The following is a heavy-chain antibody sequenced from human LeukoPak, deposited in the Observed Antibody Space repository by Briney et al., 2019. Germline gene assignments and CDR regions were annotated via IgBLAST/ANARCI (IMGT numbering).Heavy chain of an antibody. CDR2: IYSSGST. V-gene: IGHV4-4*07. D-gene: IGHD6-13*01. J-gene: IGHJ4*02. CDR1: GGSIRSYY. CDR3: ARDQVVAAAGYIDY. Sequence: MPSETLSLTCTVSGGSIRSYYWSWIRQSAGKGLEWIGRIYSSGSTNYNPSLKSRVTMSVDTSKNQFSLKLNSVTGADTAVYYCARDQVVAAAGYIDYWGQGNLVTVSS.